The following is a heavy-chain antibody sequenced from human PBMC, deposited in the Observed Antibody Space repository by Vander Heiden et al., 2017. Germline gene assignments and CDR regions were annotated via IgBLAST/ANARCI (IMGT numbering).Heavy chain of an antibody. V-gene: IGHV3-30-3*01. Sequence: VQLVASGGGLVPPGRHLRLACAASGFAFSAHALPWVRQAPGKGPEWVSSISYDGSSKYYADSVKGRFTISRDNSNNTVYLQMNSLRGEDTSVYYCSRGADGSSSGREFDHWGQGTLVTVAS. J-gene: IGHJ4*02. CDR2: ISYDGSSK. D-gene: IGHD6-6*01. CDR1: GFAFSAHA. CDR3: SRGADGSSSGREFDH.